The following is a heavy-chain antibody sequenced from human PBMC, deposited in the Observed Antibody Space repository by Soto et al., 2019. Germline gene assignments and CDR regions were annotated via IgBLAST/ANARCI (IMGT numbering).Heavy chain of an antibody. CDR1: GFSLSTSGMF. D-gene: IGHD3-10*01. V-gene: IGHV2-70*01. CDR3: ARIAMVRGVIMGMDV. J-gene: IGHJ6*02. CDR2: IDWDDDK. Sequence: SGPTQVNPTQTLTLTCTFSGFSLSTSGMFVSWIRQPLGKALEWLALIDWDDDKYYSTSLKTRLTISKDTSKNQVVLTMTNMDPVGTATYYCARIAMVRGVIMGMDVWGQGTTVTVSS.